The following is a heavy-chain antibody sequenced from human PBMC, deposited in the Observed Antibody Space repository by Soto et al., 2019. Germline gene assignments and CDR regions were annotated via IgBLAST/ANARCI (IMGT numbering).Heavy chain of an antibody. J-gene: IGHJ4*02. CDR2: IGPDGSST. D-gene: IGHD1-1*01. CDR3: ARDNNWSYDY. V-gene: IGHV3-74*01. Sequence: GGSLRLSCAASGFTFSSHWMHWVCQAPGRGLVWVSHIGPDGSSTRDADSVQGRFTIPRDNARNTLYLQMNSLRDEDTAVYYCARDNNWSYDYWGQGILVTVSS. CDR1: GFTFSSHW.